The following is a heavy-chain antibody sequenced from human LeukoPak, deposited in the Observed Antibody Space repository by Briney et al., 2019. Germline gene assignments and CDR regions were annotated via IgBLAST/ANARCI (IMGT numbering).Heavy chain of an antibody. CDR3: ARDHGYGYDLVHYYYYMDV. J-gene: IGHJ6*03. V-gene: IGHV4-59*01. CDR1: GGSISSYH. Sequence: KPSETLSLTCTVSGGSISSYHWSWIRQPPGKGLEWIGYIYYSGSTNYNPSLKSRVTISVDTSKNQFSLKLSSVTAADTAVYYCARDHGYGYDLVHYYYYMDVWGKGTTVTVSS. D-gene: IGHD5-18*01. CDR2: IYYSGST.